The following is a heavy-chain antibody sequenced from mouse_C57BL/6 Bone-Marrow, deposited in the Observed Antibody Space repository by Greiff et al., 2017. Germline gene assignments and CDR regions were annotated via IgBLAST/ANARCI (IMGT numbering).Heavy chain of an antibody. Sequence: QVQLQQPGPELVKPGASVKISCKASGYAFSSSWMNWVKQRPGKGLEWIGRIYPGDGDTNYNGKFKGKATLTADKSSSTAYMQLSSLTSEDSAVYFCARFTLSSYAMDYWGQGTSVTVSS. CDR1: GYAFSSSW. V-gene: IGHV1-82*01. CDR3: ARFTLSSYAMDY. D-gene: IGHD1-1*02. CDR2: IYPGDGDT. J-gene: IGHJ4*01.